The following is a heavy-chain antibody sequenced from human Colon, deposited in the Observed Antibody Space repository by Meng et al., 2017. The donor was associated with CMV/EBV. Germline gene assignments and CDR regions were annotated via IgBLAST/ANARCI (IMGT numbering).Heavy chain of an antibody. D-gene: IGHD3-10*01. J-gene: IGHJ4*02. CDR1: GDTFTRYT. CDR3: ARSYYADSGLFDY. Sequence: KPSGDTFTRYTLQWVRQAPGQSLEWMSYITGANGAIKYSQKFQDRVTISADTSASTAFMELNSLKSEDTAIYYCARSYYADSGLFDYWGQGALVTVSS. CDR2: ITGANGAI. V-gene: IGHV1-3*01.